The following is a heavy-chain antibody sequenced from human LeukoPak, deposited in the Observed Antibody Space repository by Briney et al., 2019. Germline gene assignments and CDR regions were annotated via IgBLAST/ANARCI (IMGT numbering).Heavy chain of an antibody. Sequence: GGSLRLSCAASGFTFSSYAMSWVRQAPGKGLEWVSGISSSGGSTYYADSVKGRFTISRDNSKNTLYLQMNGLRAEDTAVYYCAKGMAAAGTRGTLYYYYGMDVWGQGTTVTVSS. CDR2: ISSSGGST. J-gene: IGHJ6*02. D-gene: IGHD6-13*01. CDR3: AKGMAAAGTRGTLYYYYGMDV. V-gene: IGHV3-23*01. CDR1: GFTFSSYA.